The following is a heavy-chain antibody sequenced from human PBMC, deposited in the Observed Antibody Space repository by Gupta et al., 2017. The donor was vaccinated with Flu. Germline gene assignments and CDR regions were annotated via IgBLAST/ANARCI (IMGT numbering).Heavy chain of an antibody. CDR3: ARHRLSATPRKSPLDV. Sequence: EEQLVQSGAEVKKPGESLKISCKASGYTFTHYWIGWVRQMPGKGLEWMGIIFPGDSDATYSPSFQGQVTFSVDKSISTAYLQWSSLKASDTAMYFCARHRLSATPRKSPLDVWGQGTVVTVSS. V-gene: IGHV5-51*01. J-gene: IGHJ3*01. CDR2: IFPGDSDA. CDR1: GYTFTHYW. D-gene: IGHD5-12*01.